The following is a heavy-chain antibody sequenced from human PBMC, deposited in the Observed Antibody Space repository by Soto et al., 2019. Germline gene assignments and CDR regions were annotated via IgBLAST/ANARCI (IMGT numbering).Heavy chain of an antibody. CDR2: INPSGGST. J-gene: IGHJ5*02. Sequence: GASVKVSCKASGYTFTSYYMHWVRQAPGQGLEWMGIINPSGGSTSYAQKFQGRVTMTRATSTSTVYMELSSLRSEDTAVYYCARDKCDGSGSYFAWFVPWGQGTLVTVSS. CDR1: GYTFTSYY. D-gene: IGHD3-10*01. V-gene: IGHV1-46*03. CDR3: ARDKCDGSGSYFAWFVP.